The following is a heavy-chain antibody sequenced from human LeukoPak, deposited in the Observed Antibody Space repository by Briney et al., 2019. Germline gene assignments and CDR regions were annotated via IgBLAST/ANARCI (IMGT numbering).Heavy chain of an antibody. D-gene: IGHD2-21*02. Sequence: ASVKVSCKASGYTFTSYGISWVRQAPGQGLEWMGWISAYNGNTNYAQKFQGRVTMTRDTSISTAYMELSRLRSDDTAVYYCASTYCGGDCLDDAFDIWGQGTMVTVSS. V-gene: IGHV1-18*01. CDR2: ISAYNGNT. J-gene: IGHJ3*02. CDR3: ASTYCGGDCLDDAFDI. CDR1: GYTFTSYG.